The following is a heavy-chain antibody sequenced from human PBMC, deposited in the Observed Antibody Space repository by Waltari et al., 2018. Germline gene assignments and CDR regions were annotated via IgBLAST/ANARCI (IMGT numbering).Heavy chain of an antibody. D-gene: IGHD5-12*01. J-gene: IGHJ3*02. Sequence: QVQLQQWGAGLLKPSETLSLTCAVYGGSFSGYYWSWIRQPQGKGLEWIGEINHSGSTNYNPSLKSRVTISVDTSKNQFSLKLSSVTAADTAVYYCARAYVDIVATTRGAFDIWGQGTMVTVSS. CDR3: ARAYVDIVATTRGAFDI. V-gene: IGHV4-34*01. CDR1: GGSFSGYY. CDR2: INHSGST.